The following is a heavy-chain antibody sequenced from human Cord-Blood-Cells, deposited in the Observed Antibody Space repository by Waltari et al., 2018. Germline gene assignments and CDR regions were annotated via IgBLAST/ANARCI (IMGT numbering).Heavy chain of an antibody. J-gene: IGHJ3*02. D-gene: IGHD3-16*02. CDR3: TRLVEYDAFDI. Sequence: VQLVESGGGLVQLGGSLKLSCAASGFTFSGLAMRWFRQASGKGLEWVGRIRSKANSYATAYAASVKGRFTISRDDSKNTAYLQMNSLKTEDTAVYYCTRLVEYDAFDIWGQGTMVTVSS. CDR2: IRSKANSYAT. V-gene: IGHV3-73*02. CDR1: GFTFSGLA.